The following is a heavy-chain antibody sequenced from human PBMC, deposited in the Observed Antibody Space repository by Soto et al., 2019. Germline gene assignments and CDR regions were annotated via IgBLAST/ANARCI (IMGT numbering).Heavy chain of an antibody. V-gene: IGHV1-2*02. Sequence: ASVKVSCKASGYTFTGYYIHWVRQAPGQGLEWMGWINPNSGGTNYAQKFQGRVTMIRDTSISTAYMELSRLRSDDTAVYYCARADMGTIFGVVTYYYGMDVWGQGTTVTVSS. CDR1: GYTFTGYY. CDR3: ARADMGTIFGVVTYYYGMDV. J-gene: IGHJ6*02. D-gene: IGHD3-3*01. CDR2: INPNSGGT.